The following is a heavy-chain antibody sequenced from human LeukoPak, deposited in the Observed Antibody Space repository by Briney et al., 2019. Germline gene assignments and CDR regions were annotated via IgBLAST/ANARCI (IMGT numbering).Heavy chain of an antibody. J-gene: IGHJ4*02. Sequence: SETLSLTCTVSGGSISSSNYYWGWIPQPPGKGLEWIGSIYYRWSTYYNQSLKSRVTISVDTSKNQFSLKLSSVTAADTAVYYCARTRYYYNSRSYGAPYYFDYWGQGTLVTVSS. CDR2: IYYRWST. CDR1: GGSISSSNYY. D-gene: IGHD3-10*01. CDR3: ARTRYYYNSRSYGAPYYFDY. V-gene: IGHV4-39*07.